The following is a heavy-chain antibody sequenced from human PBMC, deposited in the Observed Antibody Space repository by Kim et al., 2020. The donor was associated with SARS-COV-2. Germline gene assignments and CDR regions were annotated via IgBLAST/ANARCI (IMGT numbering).Heavy chain of an antibody. D-gene: IGHD6-13*01. CDR1: GGSFSGYY. Sequence: SETLSLTCAVYGGSFSGYYWSWIRQPPGKGLEWIGEINHSGSTIYNPSLKSRVTISVDTSKNQFSLKLSSVTAADTAVYYCASVNWDKQQLATFDYWGQGTLVTVSS. CDR2: INHSGST. CDR3: ASVNWDKQQLATFDY. V-gene: IGHV4-34*01. J-gene: IGHJ4*02.